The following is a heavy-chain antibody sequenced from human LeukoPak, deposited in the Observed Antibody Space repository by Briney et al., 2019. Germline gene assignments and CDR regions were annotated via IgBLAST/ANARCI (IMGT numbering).Heavy chain of an antibody. Sequence: KVSCKASGGTFSSYAISWVRQAPGQGLEWMGRVIPILGIANYAQKFQGRVTITADKSTSTAYMELSSLRSEDTAVYCCAARDGYNQYYFDYWGQGTLVTVSS. J-gene: IGHJ4*02. CDR3: AARDGYNQYYFDY. CDR2: VIPILGIA. CDR1: GGTFSSYA. D-gene: IGHD5-24*01. V-gene: IGHV1-69*04.